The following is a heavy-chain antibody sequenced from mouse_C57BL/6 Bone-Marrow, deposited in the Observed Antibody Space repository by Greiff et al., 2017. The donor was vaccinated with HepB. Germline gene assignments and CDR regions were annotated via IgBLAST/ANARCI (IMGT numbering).Heavy chain of an antibody. D-gene: IGHD1-1*01. CDR2: IYPGDGDT. CDR1: GYAFRSSW. CDR3: AKIPDYYGSSHWYFDV. Sequence: VQLQQSGPELVKPGASAKISCKASGYAFRSSWMNWVKQRPGTGLEWIGRIYPGDGDTNYNGKFKGKATLTADKSSSTAYMQLSSLTSEDSAVYFCAKIPDYYGSSHWYFDVWGTGTTVTVSS. J-gene: IGHJ1*03. V-gene: IGHV1-82*01.